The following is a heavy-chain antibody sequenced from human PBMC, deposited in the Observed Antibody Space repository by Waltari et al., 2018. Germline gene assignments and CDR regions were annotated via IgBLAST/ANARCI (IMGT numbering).Heavy chain of an antibody. V-gene: IGHV4-59*01. CDR2: IYYSGST. CDR3: ARSPKCRAGPYYYYYYMDV. J-gene: IGHJ6*03. CDR1: GGSISSYY. D-gene: IGHD6-19*01. Sequence: QVQLQESGPGLVKPSETLSLTCTVSGGSISSYYWSWIRQPPGKGLEWIGYIYYSGSTNYNPSLKSRVTISVDTAKNQFSLKLSSVTAADTAVYYCARSPKCRAGPYYYYYYMDVWGKGTTVTVS.